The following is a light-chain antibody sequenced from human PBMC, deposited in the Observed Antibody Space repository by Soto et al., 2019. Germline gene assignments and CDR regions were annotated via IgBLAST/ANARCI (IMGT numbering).Light chain of an antibody. CDR3: QQYYDWPIT. CDR2: GAS. CDR1: QSVSNNY. V-gene: IGKV3-20*01. Sequence: EIVLTQSPGTLSLSPGERATLSCRASQSVSNNYLAWYQQKPGQAPRLLIYGASNRATGIPDRFSGSGSGTDFTLTISSLEPEDFAVYYCQQYYDWPITFGQGTRLEIK. J-gene: IGKJ5*01.